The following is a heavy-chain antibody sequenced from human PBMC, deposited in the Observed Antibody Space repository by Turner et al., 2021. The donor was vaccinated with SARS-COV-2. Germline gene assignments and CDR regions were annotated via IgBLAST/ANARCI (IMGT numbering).Heavy chain of an antibody. CDR1: GFTFKNHA. CDR3: AKGASQHFDY. Sequence: QEQLTESGGGVAQPGRSLRLSCAASGFTFKNHAMHWVRQAPGKGLEWVGLISYDGSNKYYADSVKGRFRISKDNSRNTLYLQMNSLRVDDTAVYYCAKGASQHFDYWGQGTLVTVSS. CDR2: ISYDGSNK. D-gene: IGHD5-18*01. J-gene: IGHJ4*02. V-gene: IGHV3-30*04.